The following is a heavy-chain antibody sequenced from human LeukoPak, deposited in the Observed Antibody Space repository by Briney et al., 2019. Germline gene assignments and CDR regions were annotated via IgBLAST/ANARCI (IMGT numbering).Heavy chain of an antibody. J-gene: IGHJ3*02. D-gene: IGHD2-21*01. CDR3: ARQETVVDQGRFAFDI. Sequence: SETLSLTCAVFGGSLSGSCLGWIRQLPGKGLEWIGEIDDSGTTNNNPSLNNRVIISVDPSKNQFSLKLSSVTAADTAVYYCARQETVVDQGRFAFDIWGQGTVVSVSS. V-gene: IGHV4-34*01. CDR2: IDDSGTT. CDR1: GGSLSGSC.